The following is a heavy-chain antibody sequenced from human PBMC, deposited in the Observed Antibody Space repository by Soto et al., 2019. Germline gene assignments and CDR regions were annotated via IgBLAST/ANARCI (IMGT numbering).Heavy chain of an antibody. CDR1: GGSISSGGYY. J-gene: IGHJ3*02. Sequence: SETLSLTCTVSGGSISSGGYYWSWIRQHPGKGLEWIGYIYYSGSTYYNPSLKSRVTISVDTSKNQFSLKLSSVTAADTAVYYCAREVAYGGNFVVAFDIWGQGTMVTVSS. D-gene: IGHD4-17*01. V-gene: IGHV4-31*03. CDR2: IYYSGST. CDR3: AREVAYGGNFVVAFDI.